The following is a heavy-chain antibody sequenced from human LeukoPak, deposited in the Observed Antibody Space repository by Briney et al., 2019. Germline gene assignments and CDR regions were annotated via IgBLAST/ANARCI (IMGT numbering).Heavy chain of an antibody. CDR1: GGSFSGYY. CDR2: INHSGST. J-gene: IGHJ4*02. CDR3: ARSLNGDLPDFDY. V-gene: IGHV4-34*01. D-gene: IGHD4-17*01. Sequence: SETLSLTCAVYGGSFSGYYWSWIRQPPGKGLEWIGEINHSGSTNYNPSLKSRVTISVDTSKNQFSLKLSSVTAADTAVYYCARSLNGDLPDFDYWGQGTLVTVSS.